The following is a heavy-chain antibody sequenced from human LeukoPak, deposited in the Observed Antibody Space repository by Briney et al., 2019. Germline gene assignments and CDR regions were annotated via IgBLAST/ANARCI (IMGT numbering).Heavy chain of an antibody. D-gene: IGHD3-10*01. J-gene: IGHJ1*01. CDR3: ASGNPYYGSGSYLFQH. Sequence: GASVKVSCKAFGGTFSSYAISWVRQAPGQGLEWMGGIIPIFGTANYAQKFQGRVTITADESTSTAYMELSSLRSEDTAVYYCASGNPYYGSGSYLFQHWGQGTLVTVSS. CDR2: IIPIFGTA. V-gene: IGHV1-69*13. CDR1: GGTFSSYA.